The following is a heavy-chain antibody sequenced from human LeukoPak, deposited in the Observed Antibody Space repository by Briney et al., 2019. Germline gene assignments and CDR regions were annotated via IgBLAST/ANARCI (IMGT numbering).Heavy chain of an antibody. D-gene: IGHD3-10*01. V-gene: IGHV3-23*01. Sequence: GGSLRLSCAASGFIFNTYAINWVRQAPGKGLEWVSAISGSGGSTYYADSVKGRFTISRDNSKNTLSLQMNSLRAEDTAVYYCAKAGPGGVLLWFGELLWAWGQGTLVTVSS. CDR2: ISGSGGST. CDR3: AKAGPGGVLLWFGELLWA. J-gene: IGHJ5*02. CDR1: GFIFNTYA.